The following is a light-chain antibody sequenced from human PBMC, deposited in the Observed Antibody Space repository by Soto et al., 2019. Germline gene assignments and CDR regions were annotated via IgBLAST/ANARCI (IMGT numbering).Light chain of an antibody. V-gene: IGKV1-9*01. CDR3: QQSHITPFT. CDR1: QGISSY. Sequence: DIQLTQSPSFLSASVGDRVTITCRASQGISSYLAWYQQKPGKAPKLLIYAASTLQSGVPSRFSGSGSGTDFTLTISSLQPEDFATYFCQQSHITPFTFGPGTKVDIK. CDR2: AAS. J-gene: IGKJ3*01.